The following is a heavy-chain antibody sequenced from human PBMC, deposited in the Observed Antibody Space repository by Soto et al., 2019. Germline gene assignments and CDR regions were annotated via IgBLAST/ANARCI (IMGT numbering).Heavy chain of an antibody. CDR2: IYYSGST. CDR1: GGSISSSSYY. J-gene: IGHJ6*03. V-gene: IGHV4-39*01. CDR3: ARPVLRYFDWLLLDPPRAPMDV. D-gene: IGHD3-9*01. Sequence: SETLSLTCTVSGGSISSSSYYWGWIRQPPGKGLEWIGSIYYSGSTYYNPSLKSRVTISVDTSKNQFSLKLSSVTAADTAVYYCARPVLRYFDWLLLDPPRAPMDVWGKGTTVTVSS.